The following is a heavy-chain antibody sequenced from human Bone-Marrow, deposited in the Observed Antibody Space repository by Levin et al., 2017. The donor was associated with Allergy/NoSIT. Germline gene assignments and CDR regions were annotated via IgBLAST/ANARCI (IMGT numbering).Heavy chain of an antibody. J-gene: IGHJ2*01. CDR3: ARNTYSSSWYPKNYYWYFDL. V-gene: IGHV3-7*01. CDR2: IKQDGSEK. CDR1: GFTFSSYW. D-gene: IGHD6-13*01. Sequence: GGSLRLSCAASGFTFSSYWMSWVRQAPGKGLEWVANIKQDGSEKYYVDSVKGRFTISRDNAKNSLYLQMNSLRAEDTAVYYCARNTYSSSWYPKNYYWYFDLWGRGTLVTVSS.